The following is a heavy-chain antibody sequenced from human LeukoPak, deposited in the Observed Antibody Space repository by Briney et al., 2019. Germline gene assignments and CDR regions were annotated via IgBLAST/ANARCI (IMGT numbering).Heavy chain of an antibody. V-gene: IGHV3-7*01. Sequence: GGSLRLSCAASGSTFSSYWMSWVRQAPGKGLEWLANIKQDGSEIHYVDSVKGRFTISRENAKNSLYLQMNSLRAEDTAVYYCARDRYYGSGTDYWGQGTLVTVSS. CDR3: ARDRYYGSGTDY. CDR2: IKQDGSEI. D-gene: IGHD3-10*01. J-gene: IGHJ4*02. CDR1: GSTFSSYW.